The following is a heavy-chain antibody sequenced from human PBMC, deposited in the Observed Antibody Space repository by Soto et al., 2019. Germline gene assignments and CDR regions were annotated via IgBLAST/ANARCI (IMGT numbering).Heavy chain of an antibody. CDR1: GDSVSSNSAA. J-gene: IGHJ5*02. CDR2: TYYRSKWXX. CDR3: ARASWNTVPA. V-gene: IGHV6-1*01. Sequence: SQTLALTCAFSGDSVSSNSAAWNWIRQSPSRGLEWLGRTYYRSKWXXDYAVSVXXRVTIDRDTCXNQFSXQPNSVTPDXTAVYYCARASWNTVPAWRQGTLVTVSS. D-gene: IGHD4-17*01.